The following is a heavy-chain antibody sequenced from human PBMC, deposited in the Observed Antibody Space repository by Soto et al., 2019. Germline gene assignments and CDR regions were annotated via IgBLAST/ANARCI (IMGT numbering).Heavy chain of an antibody. D-gene: IGHD2-2*01. CDR1: GGSVSSGSYF. CDR2: VSSSGNI. Sequence: PSETLSLTCTVSGGSVSSGSYFWSWVRQPPGMGLELIGYVSSSGNINYNPSLKSRVTISLDTSKNQFSLNLRSVIAADTAVYYRARAQPFDSWGQGILVTVSS. CDR3: ARAQPFDS. V-gene: IGHV4-61*01. J-gene: IGHJ4*02.